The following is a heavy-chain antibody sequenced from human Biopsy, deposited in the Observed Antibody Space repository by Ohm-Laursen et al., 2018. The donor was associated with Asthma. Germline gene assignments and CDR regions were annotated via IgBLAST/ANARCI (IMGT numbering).Heavy chain of an antibody. V-gene: IGHV3-30*18. CDR3: AKRRGYSGHDNDY. D-gene: IGHD5-12*01. CDR1: GFMFRSFG. J-gene: IGHJ4*02. CDR2: ISYDGNHK. Sequence: LSLTCTASGFMFRSFGMHWVRQAQGKGLEWVAVISYDGNHKFYEDSVKGRFTISRDNSKNTLYLQMNSLRTEDTAVYYCAKRRGYSGHDNDYWGQGTLVIVSS.